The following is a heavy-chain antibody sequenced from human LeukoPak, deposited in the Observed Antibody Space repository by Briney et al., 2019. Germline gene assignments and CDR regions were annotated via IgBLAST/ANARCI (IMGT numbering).Heavy chain of an antibody. CDR1: GFTLSTYE. CDR2: ISRSAGTK. J-gene: IGHJ4*02. Sequence: GGSLRLSCVASGFTLSTYEMNWVRQAPGRGLEWISYISRSAGTKYYADSVKGRFTISRDNAKNSLYLEMNSLRAEDTAIYYCARESAGEYHDRNGYLDHWGPGTLVTVSS. D-gene: IGHD3-9*01. CDR3: ARESAGEYHDRNGYLDH. V-gene: IGHV3-48*03.